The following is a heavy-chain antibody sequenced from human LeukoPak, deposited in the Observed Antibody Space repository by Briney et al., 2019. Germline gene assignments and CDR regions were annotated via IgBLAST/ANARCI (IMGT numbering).Heavy chain of an antibody. CDR2: MNPNSGNT. CDR1: GYTFTSYD. Sequence: ASVKVSCKASGYTFTSYDINWVRQSTGQGLEWMGWMNPNSGNTGYAQKFQGRVTMTRNTSISTAYMELSSLRSEDTAVYYCAREPVADSGSYYGDDYWGQGTLVTVSS. V-gene: IGHV1-8*01. D-gene: IGHD1-26*01. CDR3: AREPVADSGSYYGDDY. J-gene: IGHJ4*02.